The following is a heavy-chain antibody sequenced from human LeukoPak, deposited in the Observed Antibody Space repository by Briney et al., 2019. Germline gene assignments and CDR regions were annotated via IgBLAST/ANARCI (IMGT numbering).Heavy chain of an antibody. D-gene: IGHD4-23*01. V-gene: IGHV3-48*02. CDR3: ARGGYGANDDAFDI. CDR2: ISSSTNTI. CDR1: WFPPHNYI. Sequence: GGAPRLSLACPWFPPHNYIMKLGPPAPAEGVGGGSYISSSTNTIYYADSVKGRFTISRDNAKNSLFLQMNSLRDEDTAVYYCARGGYGANDDAFDIWGQGTMVTVSS. J-gene: IGHJ3*02.